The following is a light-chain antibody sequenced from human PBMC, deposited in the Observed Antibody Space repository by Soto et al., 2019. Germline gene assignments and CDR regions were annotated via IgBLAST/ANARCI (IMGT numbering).Light chain of an antibody. CDR1: QGITTE. V-gene: IGKV1-6*01. J-gene: IGKJ1*01. Sequence: AIQMTQSPSSLSASVGDRVTITCRASQGITTELGWYQQRPGKAPKLLVYGSFTLQSGVPSRFSGSGSGTDITLTISSLQPEDFATYYCLQDYNYPRTCGQGTRVEVK. CDR3: LQDYNYPRT. CDR2: GSF.